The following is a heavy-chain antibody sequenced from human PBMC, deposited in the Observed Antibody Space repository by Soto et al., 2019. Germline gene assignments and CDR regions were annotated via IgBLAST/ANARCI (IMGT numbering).Heavy chain of an antibody. CDR2: ISYDGSNK. J-gene: IGHJ6*02. V-gene: IGHV3-30-3*01. CDR3: ARTGPGYSSGWPTYGMDV. Sequence: QVQLVESGGGVVQPGRSLRLSCAASGFAFSSYAMHWVRQAPGKGLEWVAVISYDGSNKYYADSVKGRFTISRDNSKNPLYLQMNSLRAEDTAVYYCARTGPGYSSGWPTYGMDVWGQGTTVTVSS. D-gene: IGHD6-19*01. CDR1: GFAFSSYA.